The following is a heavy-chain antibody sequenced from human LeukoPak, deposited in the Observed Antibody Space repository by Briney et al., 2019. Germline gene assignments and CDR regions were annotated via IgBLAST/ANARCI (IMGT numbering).Heavy chain of an antibody. J-gene: IGHJ4*02. Sequence: TSETLSLTCAVSGGSISSSNWWSWVRQPPGKGLEWIGEIYHSGSTNYNPSLKSRVTISLDKSKNQFSLKLSSVTATDTAVYYCARDEGGPIDYWGQGTLVTVSS. CDR2: IYHSGST. V-gene: IGHV4-4*02. CDR1: GGSISSSNW. CDR3: ARDEGGPIDY. D-gene: IGHD2-15*01.